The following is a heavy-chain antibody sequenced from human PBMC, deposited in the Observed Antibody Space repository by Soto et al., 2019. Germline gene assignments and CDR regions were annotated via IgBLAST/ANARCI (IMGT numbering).Heavy chain of an antibody. J-gene: IGHJ4*02. D-gene: IGHD6-6*01. CDR2: IYYGGSP. Sequence: SETLSLTCTVSGGPINNYYWSWIRQPPWKGLEWIGYIYYGGSPNYSPSLKSRVTISADTSKNQFSLRLNSVTAADTAVYYCVRSSIEPRVFMYPFDSCGQGTLVTVSS. V-gene: IGHV4-59*08. CDR3: VRSSIEPRVFMYPFDS. CDR1: GGPINNYY.